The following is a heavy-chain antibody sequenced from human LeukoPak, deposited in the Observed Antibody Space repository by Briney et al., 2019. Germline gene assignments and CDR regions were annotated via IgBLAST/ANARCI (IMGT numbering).Heavy chain of an antibody. CDR1: GGSISSYY. J-gene: IGHJ4*02. CDR3: ARVDIVATMNFDY. D-gene: IGHD5-12*01. V-gene: IGHV4-59*01. CDR2: IYYSGST. Sequence: SETLSLTCTVSGGSISSYYWSWIRQPPGKGLKWIGYIYYSGSTNYNPSLKSRVTISVDTSKDQFSLKLSSVTAADTAVYYCARVDIVATMNFDYWGQGTLVTVSP.